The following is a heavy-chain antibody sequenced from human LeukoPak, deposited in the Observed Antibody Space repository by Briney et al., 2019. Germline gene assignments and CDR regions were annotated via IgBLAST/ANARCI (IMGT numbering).Heavy chain of an antibody. J-gene: IGHJ4*02. CDR3: ARAREIQPYDY. CDR1: GGSISSSRYY. V-gene: IGHV4-39*07. Sequence: PSETLSLTCTVSGGSISSSRYYWGWIRQPPGKGLEWIGNIYYSGSTYYNPSLKSRVTISVDTSKNQFSLKLSSVTAADTAVYYCARAREIQPYDYWGQGTLVTVSS. CDR2: IYYSGST. D-gene: IGHD5-18*01.